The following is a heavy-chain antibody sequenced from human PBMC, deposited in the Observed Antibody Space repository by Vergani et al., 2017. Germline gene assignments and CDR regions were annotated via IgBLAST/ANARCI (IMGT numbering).Heavy chain of an antibody. D-gene: IGHD6-19*01. CDR2: ISYDGSNK. J-gene: IGHJ6*02. Sequence: VQLVESGGGVVQPGRSLRLSCAASGFTFSSYGMHWVRQAPGKGLEWVAVISYDGSNKYYADSVKGRFTISRDNSKNTLYLQMNSLRAEDTAVYYCAKDHSSGYYYYYYGMDVWGQGTTVTVSS. V-gene: IGHV3-30*18. CDR3: AKDHSSGYYYYYYGMDV. CDR1: GFTFSSYG.